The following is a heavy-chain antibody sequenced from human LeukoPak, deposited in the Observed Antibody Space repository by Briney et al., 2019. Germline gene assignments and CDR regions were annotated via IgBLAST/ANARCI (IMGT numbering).Heavy chain of an antibody. CDR1: GYTFTSYY. CDR2: ISTYHGNT. J-gene: IGHJ4*02. D-gene: IGHD3-22*01. Sequence: ASVKVSCKASGYTFTSYYMHWVRQAPGQGLEWVGWISTYHGNTNYAQNFQGRVTMTTETPTSTASMELRSLRSDDTAVYYCARAPRPSYESSGYYLDYWGQGTLVTVSS. CDR3: ARAPRPSYESSGYYLDY. V-gene: IGHV1-18*04.